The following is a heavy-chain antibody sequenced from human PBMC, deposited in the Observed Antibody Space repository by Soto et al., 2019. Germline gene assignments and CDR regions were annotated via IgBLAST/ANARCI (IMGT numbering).Heavy chain of an antibody. V-gene: IGHV4-31*03. Sequence: QVQLQESGPGLVKPSQTLSLTCSVSGGSINSGGHYWSWIRQHPGKGLEWIGHIYKTGSTDFNPSLKERLTISTDTSKNQFSLSLRSVTDADTAVYYCARDRIQLSVDVWGQGTTVTVSS. J-gene: IGHJ6*02. CDR1: GGSINSGGHY. D-gene: IGHD5-18*01. CDR3: ARDRIQLSVDV. CDR2: IYKTGST.